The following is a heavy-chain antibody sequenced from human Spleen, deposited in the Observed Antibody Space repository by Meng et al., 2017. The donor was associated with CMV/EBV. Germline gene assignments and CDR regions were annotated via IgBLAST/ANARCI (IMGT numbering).Heavy chain of an antibody. Sequence: ESLKISCSASGFTFSNYAMTWVRQAPGKGPKWVATINDSGRTTFYADSVKGRFTISRDNSNETLFLQMNSLTAEDTAVYYCAKGEWELPTFFDFWGQGILVTVSS. CDR2: INDSGRTT. J-gene: IGHJ4*02. V-gene: IGHV3-23*01. CDR3: AKGEWELPTFFDF. CDR1: GFTFSNYA. D-gene: IGHD1-26*01.